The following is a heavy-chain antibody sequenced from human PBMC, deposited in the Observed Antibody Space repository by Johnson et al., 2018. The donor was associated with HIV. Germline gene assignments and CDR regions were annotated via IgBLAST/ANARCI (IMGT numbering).Heavy chain of an antibody. D-gene: IGHD1-7*01. Sequence: MQLVESGGGLIQPGGSLRLSCAASGFTVSTNYMSLVRQAPGKGLDWVSVIYSSGSTYYTDSVKGRFTTSRDNSKNTVYIQMNSLRAEDTAVYYCARDTVRGELELPDGFDIWGQGTMVTVSS. V-gene: IGHV3-53*01. CDR2: IYSSGST. J-gene: IGHJ3*02. CDR1: GFTVSTNY. CDR3: ARDTVRGELELPDGFDI.